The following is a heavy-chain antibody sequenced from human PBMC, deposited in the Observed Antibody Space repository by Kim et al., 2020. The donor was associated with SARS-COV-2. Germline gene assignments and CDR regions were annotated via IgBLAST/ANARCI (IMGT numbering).Heavy chain of an antibody. CDR2: IYHSGST. Sequence: SETLSLTCTVSGGSISSYYWSWIRQPPGKGLEWIGYIYHSGSTNYNPSLKSRVTISVDTSKNQFSLKLSSVTAADTAVYYCARITYDSSGYYWGWFDPWGQGTLVTVSS. CDR1: GGSISSYY. J-gene: IGHJ5*02. V-gene: IGHV4-59*01. CDR3: ARITYDSSGYYWGWFDP. D-gene: IGHD3-22*01.